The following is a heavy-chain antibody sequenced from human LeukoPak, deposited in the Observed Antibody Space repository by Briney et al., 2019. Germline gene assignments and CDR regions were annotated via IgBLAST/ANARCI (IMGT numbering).Heavy chain of an antibody. CDR1: GFTFSDHI. Sequence: QAGGSLRLSCAASGFTFSDHIMNWVRQLPGKRLEWVAYVSGSGSTVYYADSVKGRFTISRDNGKSSLYLQMNSLRVEDTALYYCVRQFASWGRGTLVTVSS. CDR2: VSGSGSTV. V-gene: IGHV3-48*01. J-gene: IGHJ4*02. CDR3: VRQFAS.